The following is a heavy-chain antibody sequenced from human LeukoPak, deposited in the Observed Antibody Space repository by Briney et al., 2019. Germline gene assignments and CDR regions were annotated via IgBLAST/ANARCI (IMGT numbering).Heavy chain of an antibody. J-gene: IGHJ6*03. D-gene: IGHD2-2*01. CDR1: GFTFSSYG. CDR3: ARPSSPNYYYYYMDV. CDR2: IRYDGSNK. V-gene: IGHV3-30*02. Sequence: GGSLRLSCAASGFTFSSYGMHWVRQAPGKGLEWVAFIRYDGSNKYYADSVKGRFTISRDNAKNSLYLQMNSLRAEDTAVYYCARPSSPNYYYYYMDVWGKGTTVTISS.